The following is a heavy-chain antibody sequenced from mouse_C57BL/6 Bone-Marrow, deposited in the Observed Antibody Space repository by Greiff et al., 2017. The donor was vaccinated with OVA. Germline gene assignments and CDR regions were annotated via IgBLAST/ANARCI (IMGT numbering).Heavy chain of an antibody. D-gene: IGHD4-1*01. CDR1: GYAFSSSW. CDR2: IYPGDGDT. Sequence: QVQLQQSGPELVKPGASVKISCKASGYAFSSSWMNWVKQRPGKGLEWIGRIYPGDGDTNYNGKFKGKATLTADKSSSTAYMQLSSLTSEDSAVYFCARYWSYYFDDWGQGTTLTVSS. CDR3: ARYWSYYFDD. J-gene: IGHJ2*01. V-gene: IGHV1-82*01.